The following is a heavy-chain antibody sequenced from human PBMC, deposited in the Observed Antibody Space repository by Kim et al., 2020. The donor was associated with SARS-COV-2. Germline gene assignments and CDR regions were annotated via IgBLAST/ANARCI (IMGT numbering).Heavy chain of an antibody. Sequence: GGSLRLSCADSGFTFSSHGMTWVRQAPGKGLEWVSAISSGGGSTYYADSVKGRFTISRDNSKNTLYLQMNSLRDDDTAVYYCASRRESRSSPRRYGMDVWGQGTTVTVSS. CDR1: GFTFSSHG. D-gene: IGHD3-10*01. CDR2: ISSGGGST. J-gene: IGHJ6*02. V-gene: IGHV3-23*01. CDR3: ASRRESRSSPRRYGMDV.